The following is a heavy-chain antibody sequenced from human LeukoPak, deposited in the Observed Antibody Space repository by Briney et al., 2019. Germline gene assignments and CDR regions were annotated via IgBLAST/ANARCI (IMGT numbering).Heavy chain of an antibody. D-gene: IGHD3-22*01. CDR2: IKSDGST. V-gene: IGHV3-74*01. CDR1: GFTFSTNN. J-gene: IGHJ1*01. CDR3: ARAPSEIGGYYPEYFRH. Sequence: PGGSLRLSCGASGFTFSTNNMHWVRQAPGKGLVWVSRIKSDGSTRYADSVKGRFTISRDNAKNTVSLQMNSLRAEDTGVYYCARAPSEIGGYYPEYFRHWGQGTLVTVSP.